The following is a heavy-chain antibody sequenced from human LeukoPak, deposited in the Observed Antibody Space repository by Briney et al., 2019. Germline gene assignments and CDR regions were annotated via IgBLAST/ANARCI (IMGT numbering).Heavy chain of an antibody. D-gene: IGHD4-17*01. CDR1: GFTFSDYA. J-gene: IGHJ3*01. CDR3: GKGPNGDYVGAFDF. V-gene: IGHV3-23*01. Sequence: GGSLRLSCAASGFTFSDYALIWVRQAPGKGLEWISAIRGTGGTTYYADSVKGRCTISRDNSRNTVYLQMNSLRAEDTALYFCGKGPNGDYVGAFDFWGPGTMVTVSS. CDR2: IRGTGGTT.